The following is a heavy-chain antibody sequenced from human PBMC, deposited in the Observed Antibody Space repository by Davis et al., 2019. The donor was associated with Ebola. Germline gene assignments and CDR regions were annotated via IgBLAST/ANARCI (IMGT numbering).Heavy chain of an antibody. J-gene: IGHJ4*02. CDR2: INPNSGGT. Sequence: AASVKVSCKASGYTFTGYYMHWVRQAPGQGLEWMGWINPNSGGTNYAQKFQGWVTMTRDTSISTAYMELSRLRSDDTALYYCAKADDIVVVPAAGGYFDYWGQGTLVTVSS. CDR3: AKADDIVVVPAAGGYFDY. D-gene: IGHD2-2*01. V-gene: IGHV1-2*04. CDR1: GYTFTGYY.